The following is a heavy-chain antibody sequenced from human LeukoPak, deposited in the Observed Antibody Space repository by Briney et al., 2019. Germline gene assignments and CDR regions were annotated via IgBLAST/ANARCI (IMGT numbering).Heavy chain of an antibody. CDR2: ISAYNGNT. D-gene: IGHD5-18*01. CDR1: GYTFTSFG. J-gene: IGHJ4*02. Sequence: ASVKVSCKASGYTFTSFGISWVRQTPGQGLEWLGWISAYNGNTKSAQKFQGRVTMTTDTSTNTAYMELRSLRSDDTAVFYCVRDLGVDTSMIFFDYWGQGTLVTVSS. CDR3: VRDLGVDTSMIFFDY. V-gene: IGHV1-18*01.